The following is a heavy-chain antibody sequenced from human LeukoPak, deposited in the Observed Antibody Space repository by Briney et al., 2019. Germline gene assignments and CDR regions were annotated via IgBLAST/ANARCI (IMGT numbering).Heavy chain of an antibody. Sequence: AGGSLRLSCAASGFIFNSYAMHWVRQAPGRGLEYVSAITSSGNNIFYADSVKGRFTISRDNSKNTLYLQMNSLRAEDTAVYYCAKEGHYYDSSGYVMGPDYWGQGTLATVSS. CDR1: GFIFNSYA. V-gene: IGHV3-64*04. J-gene: IGHJ4*02. D-gene: IGHD3-22*01. CDR2: ITSSGNNI. CDR3: AKEGHYYDSSGYVMGPDY.